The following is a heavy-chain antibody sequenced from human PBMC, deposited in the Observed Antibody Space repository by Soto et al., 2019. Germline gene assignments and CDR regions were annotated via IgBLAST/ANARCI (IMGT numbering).Heavy chain of an antibody. CDR3: ARAASWNLDS. CDR2: VDHSKGA. V-gene: IGHV4-4*02. J-gene: IGHJ4*02. D-gene: IGHD1-1*01. Sequence: SETLCLTCVVSDNSMSRYTWWSCVRQPPGKGLELIGEVDHSKGALYTPSPRSRVTVSADIFTNKVSLELRSIGAADTAVYYCARAASWNLDSWGQGTPVTVSS. CDR1: DNSMSRYTW.